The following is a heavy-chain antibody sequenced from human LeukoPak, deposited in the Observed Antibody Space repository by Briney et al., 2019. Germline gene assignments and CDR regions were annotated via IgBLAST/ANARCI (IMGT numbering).Heavy chain of an antibody. CDR2: INPSGGST. D-gene: IGHD5-18*01. V-gene: IGHV1-46*01. CDR1: GYTFTSYY. Sequence: ASVKVSCKASGYTFTSYYMHWVRQAPGQGLEWMGIINPSGGSTSYAQKFQGRVTMTTDISTSTAYMELRSLRSDDTAVFYCVRDLGVDTSMIFFDYWGQGTRVTVSS. J-gene: IGHJ4*02. CDR3: VRDLGVDTSMIFFDY.